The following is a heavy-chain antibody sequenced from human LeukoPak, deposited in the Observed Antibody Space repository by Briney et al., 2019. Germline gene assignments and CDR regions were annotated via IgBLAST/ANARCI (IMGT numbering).Heavy chain of an antibody. V-gene: IGHV3-7*01. CDR2: IKQDGSDK. CDR1: GFTFSTYW. CDR3: ARVVGGIKPSYYFDY. J-gene: IGHJ4*02. D-gene: IGHD3-16*02. Sequence: PGGSLRLSCAASGFTFSTYWMSWVRQAPGKGLEWVANIKQDGSDKYYVDSVKGRFTISRDNAKNSLYLQMNSLRVEDTAVYYCARVVGGIKPSYYFDYWGQGTQVTVSS.